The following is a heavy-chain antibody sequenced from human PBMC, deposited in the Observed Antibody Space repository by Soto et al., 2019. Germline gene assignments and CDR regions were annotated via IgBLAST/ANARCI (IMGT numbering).Heavy chain of an antibody. D-gene: IGHD4-17*01. J-gene: IGHJ1*01. CDR1: GFTFSSYW. CDR2: INSDGSST. V-gene: IGHV3-74*01. Sequence: EVQLVESGGGLVQPGGSLRLSCAASGFTFSSYWMHWVRQVPGKGLVWVSRINSDGSSTSYADSVKGRFTISRDNAKNTLYLQMSSLRAEDTAVYYCARGDRYGGAEYFQFWGQGTLVTVSS. CDR3: ARGDRYGGAEYFQF.